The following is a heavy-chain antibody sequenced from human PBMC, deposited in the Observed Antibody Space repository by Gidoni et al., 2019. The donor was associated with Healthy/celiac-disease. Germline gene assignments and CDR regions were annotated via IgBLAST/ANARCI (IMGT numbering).Heavy chain of an antibody. V-gene: IGHV4-34*01. D-gene: IGHD6-6*01. CDR3: ARVRAGIAARPPYFDY. J-gene: IGHJ4*02. Sequence: QVQLQQWGAGLLKPSETLSLTCAVYGGSFRGYYWSWIRQPPGKGLEWIGEINHSGSTNYNPSLKSRVTISVDTSKNQFSLKLSSVTAADTAVYYCARVRAGIAARPPYFDYWGQGTLVTVSS. CDR1: GGSFRGYY. CDR2: INHSGST.